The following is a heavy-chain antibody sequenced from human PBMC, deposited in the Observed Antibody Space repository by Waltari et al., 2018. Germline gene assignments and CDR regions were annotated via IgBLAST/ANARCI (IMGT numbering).Heavy chain of an antibody. CDR1: GLTFKTYW. J-gene: IGHJ4*02. V-gene: IGHV3-74*01. CDR3: ARVGISHYGSGGGTDYYFDR. CDR2: ISYDGSTK. D-gene: IGHD3-10*01. Sequence: DVRWVESGGGLDKPGGFLGLYWEASGLTFKTYWRARVGQFPGRGLVWCSDISYDGSTKNYADFVKGRFTISRDNVRNTLYLQMNNLRVEDTAIYYCARVGISHYGSGGGTDYYFDRWGQGTVVTVSS.